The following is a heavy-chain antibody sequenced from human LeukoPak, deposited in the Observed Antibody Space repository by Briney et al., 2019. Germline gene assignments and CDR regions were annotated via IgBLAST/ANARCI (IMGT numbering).Heavy chain of an antibody. CDR1: GGSMNSHY. V-gene: IGHV4-59*11. CDR3: ATIKRGSIYGYFDF. CDR2: MLDTVTT. D-gene: IGHD5-18*01. Sequence: PSETLSLTCTVSGGSMNSHYWSWIRQPPGKGLEWIGYMLDTVTTKDNPSLKSRFTLSADTSKNQFSLRLTSVTAADTAVYYCATIKRGSIYGYFDFWGQGILVTVSS. J-gene: IGHJ4*02.